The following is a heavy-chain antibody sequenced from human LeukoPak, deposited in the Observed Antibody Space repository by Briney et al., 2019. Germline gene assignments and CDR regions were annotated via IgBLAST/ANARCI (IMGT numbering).Heavy chain of an antibody. CDR3: ARGRYRIPFDY. CDR2: IIPIFGIA. J-gene: IGHJ4*02. CDR1: GGTFSSYA. V-gene: IGHV1-69*04. Sequence: GSSVKVSCKASGGTFSSYAISWVRQAPGQGLEWMGRIIPIFGIANYAQKSQGRVTITADKSTSTAYMELSSLRSEDTAVYYCARGRYRIPFDYWGQGTLVTVSS. D-gene: IGHD5-18*01.